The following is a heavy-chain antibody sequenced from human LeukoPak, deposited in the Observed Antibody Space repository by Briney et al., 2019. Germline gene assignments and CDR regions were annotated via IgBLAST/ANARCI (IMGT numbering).Heavy chain of an antibody. V-gene: IGHV3-23*01. CDR1: GFTFSNYA. Sequence: GGSLRLSCAASGFTFSNYAMSWVRQAPGKELEWVSGISGSGGSTYYADSVKGRFTISRDNSKNTLYVQMNSLRAEDTAVYYCARDRWFDPWGQGTLVTVSS. CDR3: ARDRWFDP. CDR2: ISGSGGST. J-gene: IGHJ5*02.